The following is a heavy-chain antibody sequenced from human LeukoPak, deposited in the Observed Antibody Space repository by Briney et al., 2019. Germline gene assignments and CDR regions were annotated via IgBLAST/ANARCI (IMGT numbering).Heavy chain of an antibody. Sequence: ASVKVSCKASGYTFTSYAMNWVRQAPGQGLEWMGWINTNTGNPTYAQGFTGRFVFSLDTSVNTAYLQICSLKAEDTAVYYCARMVRTNDSSGYYYYWGQGTLVTVSS. D-gene: IGHD3-22*01. CDR1: GYTFTSYA. CDR2: INTNTGNP. J-gene: IGHJ4*02. V-gene: IGHV7-4-1*01. CDR3: ARMVRTNDSSGYYYY.